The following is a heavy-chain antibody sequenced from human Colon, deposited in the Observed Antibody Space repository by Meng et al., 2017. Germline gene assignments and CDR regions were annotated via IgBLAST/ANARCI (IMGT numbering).Heavy chain of an antibody. CDR1: GGSISSGGFY. CDR3: ARTNYGDYNWFDP. V-gene: IGHV4-31*03. D-gene: IGHD4-17*01. Sequence: QGQLTSPAPGLGNPSPPRALTCTVRGGSISSGGFYWGWIRQHPGKGLEWIGYIYCSGSTYYNPSLRSRVAISIDTSKNQFSLKLTSVTAADTAVYFCARTNYGDYNWFDPWGQGTLVTVSS. J-gene: IGHJ5*02. CDR2: IYCSGST.